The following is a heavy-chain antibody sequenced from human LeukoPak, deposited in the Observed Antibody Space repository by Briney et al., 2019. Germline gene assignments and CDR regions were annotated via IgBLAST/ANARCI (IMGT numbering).Heavy chain of an antibody. D-gene: IGHD6-13*01. J-gene: IGHJ4*02. CDR2: IHSGGTT. CDR3: ARDIAAAGIFNS. V-gene: IGHV3-53*01. CDR1: GFTVSNYY. Sequence: GGSLRLSCAASGFTVSNYYMSWVRQAPGKGLEWVSVIHSGGTTNYADSVKGRFTISRDSSKNTLDLQMNSLRAEDTAMYYCARDIAAAGIFNSWGQGTLVTVSS.